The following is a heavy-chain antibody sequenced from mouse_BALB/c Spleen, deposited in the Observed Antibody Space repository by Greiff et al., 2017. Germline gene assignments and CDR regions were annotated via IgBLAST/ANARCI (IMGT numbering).Heavy chain of an antibody. D-gene: IGHD1-1*01. CDR1: GFTFSSFG. J-gene: IGHJ4*01. V-gene: IGHV5-17*02. Sequence: EVQVVESGGGLVQPGGSRKLSCAASGFTFSSFGMHWVRQAPEKGLEWVAYISSGSSTIYYADTVKGRFTISRDNPKNTLFLQMTSLRSEDTAMYYCARSGGSSYGIYAMDYWGQGTSVTVSS. CDR3: ARSGGSSYGIYAMDY. CDR2: ISSGSSTI.